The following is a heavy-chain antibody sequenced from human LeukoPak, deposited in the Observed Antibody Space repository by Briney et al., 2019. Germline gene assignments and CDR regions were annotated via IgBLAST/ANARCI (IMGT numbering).Heavy chain of an antibody. CDR2: TYYRSKWYF. Sequence: SQTLSLTCTISGDSVSTNTAAWNWIRQSPSRGLEWLGSTYYRSKWYFDSAIPVKSRIIINPDTSKNQFSLLLNSVAPEDAAVYYCVRDHGGLDYWGQGTVVTVSS. V-gene: IGHV6-1*01. CDR3: VRDHGGLDY. CDR1: GDSVSTNTAA. J-gene: IGHJ4*02.